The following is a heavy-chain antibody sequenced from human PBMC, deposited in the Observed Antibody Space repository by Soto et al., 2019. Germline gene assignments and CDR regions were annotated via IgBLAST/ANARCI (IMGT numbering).Heavy chain of an antibody. CDR2: ISSSSTYI. D-gene: IGHD2-2*01. CDR1: GFSFSTYS. J-gene: IGHJ6*02. Sequence: EVQLVESGGGLVKPGGSLRLSCAASGFSFSTYSMNWVRQAPGKGLEWVSAISSSSTYIYYGDSVKGRFTIYRDNAKNSLYLQMNSLRAEDTAVYYCARIGTAAAIGTYGMDVWGQGTTVTVSS. V-gene: IGHV3-21*01. CDR3: ARIGTAAAIGTYGMDV.